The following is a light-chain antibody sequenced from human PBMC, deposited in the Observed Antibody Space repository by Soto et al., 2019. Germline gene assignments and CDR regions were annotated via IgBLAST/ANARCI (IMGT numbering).Light chain of an antibody. CDR2: EGS. CDR1: SSDVVSYQF. V-gene: IGLV2-23*01. Sequence: QSALTQPASVCVCPGQSITISCTGTSSDVVSYQFVSWYQQHPGKAPKLMIYEGSKRPSGVSSRFSVSKSGNTASLTISGLQAEDEGDYHCCSYAGSSTLVFGGGTKVTVL. CDR3: CSYAGSSTLV. J-gene: IGLJ3*02.